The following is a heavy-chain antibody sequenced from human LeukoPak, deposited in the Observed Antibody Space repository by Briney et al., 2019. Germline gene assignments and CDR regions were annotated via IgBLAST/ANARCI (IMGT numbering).Heavy chain of an antibody. V-gene: IGHV3-49*03. D-gene: IGHD3-22*01. CDR2: IRSKIYGGTT. CDR1: GFTFGDYA. J-gene: IGHJ4*02. CDR3: SRLVLAHDSGYLDY. Sequence: PGGSLRLSCTASGFTFGDYAMSWFRQAPGKGLEWVGFIRSKIYGGTTEYAASVKGRFTISGDDSKSIAYLQMNSLKTEDTAVYYCSRLVLAHDSGYLDYWGQGTLVTVSS.